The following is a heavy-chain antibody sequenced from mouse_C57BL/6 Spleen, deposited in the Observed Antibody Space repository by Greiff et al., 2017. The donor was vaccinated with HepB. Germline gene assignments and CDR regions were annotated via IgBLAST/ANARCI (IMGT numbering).Heavy chain of an antibody. J-gene: IGHJ4*01. CDR1: GYTFTDYY. Sequence: VQLQQSGPVLVKPGASVKMSCKASGYTFTDYYMNWVKQSHGKSLEWIGVINPYNGGTSYNQKFKGKATLTVDKSSSPAYMELNSLTSEDSAVYYGSYGSSYEDAMDYWGQGTSVTVSS. CDR3: SYGSSYEDAMDY. CDR2: INPYNGGT. V-gene: IGHV1-19*01. D-gene: IGHD1-1*01.